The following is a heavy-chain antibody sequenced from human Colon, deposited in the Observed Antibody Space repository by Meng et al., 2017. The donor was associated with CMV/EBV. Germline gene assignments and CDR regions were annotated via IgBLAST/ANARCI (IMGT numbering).Heavy chain of an antibody. J-gene: IGHJ4*02. CDR3: ARFFPYCSADNCYPYFDF. Sequence: TLKSYDINWGRQGTGQGIERMGWMNPNSGNTGHAKKFQGRVTMTKNTSINTTYMELSSLNFEETAVYYCARFFPYCSADNCYPYFDFWGQGTLVTVSS. CDR2: MNPNSGNT. V-gene: IGHV1-8*01. D-gene: IGHD2-15*01. CDR1: TLKSYD.